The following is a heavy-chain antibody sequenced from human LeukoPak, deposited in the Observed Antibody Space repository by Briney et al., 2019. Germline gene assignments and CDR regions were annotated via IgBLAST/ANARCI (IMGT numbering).Heavy chain of an antibody. D-gene: IGHD3-10*01. Sequence: TTSETLSLTCTVSGDSLSPYYWGWIRQPPGKGLEWIGNIFYSGSTYYSPSLKSRVTISLDTSRNQFSLKLNSVTAADTAVYYCAKSNGYGLVDIWGQGTMVTVSS. V-gene: IGHV4-39*07. CDR1: GDSLSPYY. CDR3: AKSNGYGLVDI. J-gene: IGHJ3*02. CDR2: IFYSGST.